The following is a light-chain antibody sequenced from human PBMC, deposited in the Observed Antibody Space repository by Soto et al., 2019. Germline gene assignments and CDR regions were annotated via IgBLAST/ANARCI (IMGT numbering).Light chain of an antibody. CDR1: QTISSW. CDR2: DAS. CDR3: QQYESYSPWT. V-gene: IGKV1-5*01. Sequence: DIQKTQSPSTLSGSVGDRVTITCRASQTISSWLAWYQQKPGKAPKLLIYDASTLQSGVPSRYSGSGSGTEFTLTISNLQPDDFATYYCQQYESYSPWTFGQGTKVEIK. J-gene: IGKJ1*01.